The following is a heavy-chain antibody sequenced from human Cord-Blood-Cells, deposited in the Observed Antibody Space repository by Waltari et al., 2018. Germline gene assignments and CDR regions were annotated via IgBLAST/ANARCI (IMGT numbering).Heavy chain of an antibody. CDR3: ARLGEYSSGWYVVY. D-gene: IGHD6-19*01. J-gene: IGHJ4*02. Sequence: QVQLQESGPGLVKPSETLSLTCTVSGGSISSYYWSWIRQPPGKGLEWIGEIYYSGSTNYNPALKSRVTRSVDTSKNQFSLKLSSVTAADTAVYYCARLGEYSSGWYVVYWGQGTLVTVSS. V-gene: IGHV4-59*08. CDR1: GGSISSYY. CDR2: IYYSGST.